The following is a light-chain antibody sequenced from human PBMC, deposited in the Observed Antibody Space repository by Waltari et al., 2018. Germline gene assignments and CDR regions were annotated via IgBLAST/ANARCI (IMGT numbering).Light chain of an antibody. CDR1: SSDVGGYNF. J-gene: IGLJ2*01. CDR2: DVS. CDR3: SSYAGSNNLV. Sequence: QSALTQPASVSGSPGQSITISCTGTSSDVGGYNFVSWYQQYPGKAPKLVIYDVSARPSGVPDRFSGSKSGNTASLTVSGLQAEDEADYYCSSYAGSNNLVFGGGTKLTVL. V-gene: IGLV2-8*01.